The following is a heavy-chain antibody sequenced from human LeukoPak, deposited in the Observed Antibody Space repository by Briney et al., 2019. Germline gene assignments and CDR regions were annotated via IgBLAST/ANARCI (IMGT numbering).Heavy chain of an antibody. J-gene: IGHJ3*02. V-gene: IGHV4-34*01. CDR1: GGSLSGYY. CDR3: AREIIVARGAFDI. Sequence: SETLSLTWAVYGGSLSGYYWSWFRQPPGKGLEWIGEVNHRGSTNYNPSLKSRVTISVDTSKNQFSLKLSSVTAADTAVYYCAREIIVARGAFDIWGQGTMVTVAS. CDR2: VNHRGST. D-gene: IGHD5-12*01.